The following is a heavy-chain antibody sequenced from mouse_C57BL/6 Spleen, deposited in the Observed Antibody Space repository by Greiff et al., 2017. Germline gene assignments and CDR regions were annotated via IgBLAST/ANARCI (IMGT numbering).Heavy chain of an antibody. CDR3: AREDYGSSYDYAMDY. Sequence: VKLVESGAELVKPGASVKISCKASGYAFSSYWMNWVKQRPGKGLEWIGQIYPGDGDTNYNGKFKGKATLTAHKSSSTAYMQLSSLTSEDSAVYFYAREDYGSSYDYAMDYWGQGTSVTVSS. V-gene: IGHV1-80*01. J-gene: IGHJ4*01. D-gene: IGHD1-1*01. CDR1: GYAFSSYW. CDR2: IYPGDGDT.